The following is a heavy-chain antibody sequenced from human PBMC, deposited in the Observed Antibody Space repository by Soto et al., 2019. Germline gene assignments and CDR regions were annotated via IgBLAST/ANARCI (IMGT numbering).Heavy chain of an antibody. D-gene: IGHD5-12*01. CDR3: AKASKGYTGYDLDY. CDR1: GFSFSGYG. Sequence: EVQLLESGGGLVQPGGSLRLSCAASGFSFSGYGMSWVRQAPGQGLEWVSAVSGSGATTYYSDSVRGRFTISRDNSKNTLYLQMNSLRAEDKAVYFCAKASKGYTGYDLDYWGQGTLVGVSP. J-gene: IGHJ4*02. CDR2: VSGSGATT. V-gene: IGHV3-23*01.